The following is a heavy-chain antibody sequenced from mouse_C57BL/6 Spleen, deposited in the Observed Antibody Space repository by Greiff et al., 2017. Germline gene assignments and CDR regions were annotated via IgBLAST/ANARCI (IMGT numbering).Heavy chain of an antibody. CDR2: ISDGGSYT. CDR1: GFTFSSYA. Sequence: EVKLVESGGGLVKPGGSLTLSCAASGFTFSSYAMPWVRQTPGKSLEWVATISDGGSYTYYPDNVKGRFTISSVNAKNNLYLQISQLKSEDTAMYNCYSAWRGPSYHDGRTDYAMDYWGQGTSVTVSS. CDR3: YSAWRGPSYHDGRTDYAMDY. J-gene: IGHJ4*01. V-gene: IGHV5-4*03. D-gene: IGHD6-1*01.